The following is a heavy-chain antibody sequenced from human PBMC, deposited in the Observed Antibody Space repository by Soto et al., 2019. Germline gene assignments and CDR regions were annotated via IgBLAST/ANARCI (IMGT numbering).Heavy chain of an antibody. J-gene: IGHJ6*02. D-gene: IGHD4-17*01. Sequence: ASVKVSCKASGYTFTGYYMHWVRQAPGQGLEWMGWINPNSGGTNYAQKFQGWVTMTRDTSISTAYMELSRLRSDDTAVYYCATDALYGDYVYYYRMDVWGQGTTVTVSS. CDR2: INPNSGGT. CDR3: ATDALYGDYVYYYRMDV. V-gene: IGHV1-2*04. CDR1: GYTFTGYY.